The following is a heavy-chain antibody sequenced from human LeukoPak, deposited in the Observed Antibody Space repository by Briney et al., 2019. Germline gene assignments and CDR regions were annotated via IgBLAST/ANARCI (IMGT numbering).Heavy chain of an antibody. J-gene: IGHJ4*02. CDR3: TGSASLDY. CDR1: GFTFSSSA. D-gene: IGHD3-10*01. Sequence: PGGSLGLSCSASGFTFSSSAMHWVRQAPGKGLEYVSAISSNGGTTYYANSVKGRFTVSRDNSKNTLYLQMSSLRTEDTAVYYCTGSASLDYWGQGTLVTVSS. CDR2: ISSNGGTT. V-gene: IGHV3-64D*06.